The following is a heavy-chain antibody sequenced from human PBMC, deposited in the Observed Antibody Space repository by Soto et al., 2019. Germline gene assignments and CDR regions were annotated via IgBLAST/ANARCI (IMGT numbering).Heavy chain of an antibody. CDR1: GFSLSTSGVG. CDR3: AHAASTVFYGDYDYYYYGMDV. CDR2: IYWNDDK. Sequence: SGPTLVKPTQTLTLTCTFSGFSLSTSGVGVGWIRQPPGKALEWLALIYWNDDKRYSPSLKSRLTITKDTSKNQVVLTMTNMDPVDTATYYCAHAASTVFYGDYDYYYYGMDVWGQGTTVTVSS. V-gene: IGHV2-5*01. D-gene: IGHD4-17*01. J-gene: IGHJ6*02.